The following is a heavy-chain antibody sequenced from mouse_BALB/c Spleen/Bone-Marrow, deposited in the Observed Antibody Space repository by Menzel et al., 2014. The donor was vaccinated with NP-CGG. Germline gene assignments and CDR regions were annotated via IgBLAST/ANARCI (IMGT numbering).Heavy chain of an antibody. Sequence: EVKLQESGPELVKPGASVKMSRKASRYTFTSYVLHWVRQKPGQGLEWIGFMNPFNDGTKYNEKFKGKATLTSDKSSSTAYMELSSLTSEDSAVYYCAREVVATDYFDYWGQGTTLTVSS. V-gene: IGHV1-14*01. J-gene: IGHJ2*01. CDR3: AREVVATDYFDY. D-gene: IGHD1-1*01. CDR1: RYTFTSYV. CDR2: MNPFNDGT.